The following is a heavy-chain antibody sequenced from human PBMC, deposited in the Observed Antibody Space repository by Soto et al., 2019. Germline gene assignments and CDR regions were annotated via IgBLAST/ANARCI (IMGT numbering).Heavy chain of an antibody. CDR3: ARHPPYCSGGSCCSYYYYGMDV. CDR2: IYYSGST. J-gene: IGHJ6*02. D-gene: IGHD2-15*01. Sequence: PSEPLALTCTLSGGSVSSSSYYWGWIRQPPGKGLEWIGSIYYSGSTYYNPSLKSRVTISVDTSKNQFSLKLSSVTAADTGVYYCARHPPYCSGGSCCSYYYYGMDVWGQGTTVTVSS. V-gene: IGHV4-39*01. CDR1: GGSVSSSSYY.